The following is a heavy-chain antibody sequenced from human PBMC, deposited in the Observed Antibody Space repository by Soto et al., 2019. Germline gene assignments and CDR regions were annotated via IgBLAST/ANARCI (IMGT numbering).Heavy chain of an antibody. CDR1: GFNFEDHA. V-gene: IGHV3-9*01. CDR2: ISANGAFV. CDR3: TRDIFRTITTVDY. D-gene: IGHD2-21*01. Sequence: EVQLVESGGGLVEPGRSLRLSCVVSGFNFEDHAMNWVRLAPGKGLEWVSGISANGAFVGYENYVKGRFTISRDNAKNSLFLQMSSLRREDTAVYYCTRDIFRTITTVDYWGQGTLVTVSS. J-gene: IGHJ4*02.